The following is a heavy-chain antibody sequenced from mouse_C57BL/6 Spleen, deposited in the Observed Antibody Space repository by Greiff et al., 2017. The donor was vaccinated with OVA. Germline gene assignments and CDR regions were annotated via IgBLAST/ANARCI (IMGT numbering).Heavy chain of an antibody. CDR1: GFSLTSYG. CDR3: ASGVITTAVPWFAY. CDR2: IWGVGST. V-gene: IGHV2-6*01. D-gene: IGHD1-1*01. J-gene: IGHJ3*01. Sequence: QVQLQQSGPGLVAPSQSLSITCTVSGFSLTSYGVDWVRQSPGKGLEWLGVIWGVGSTNYNSALKSRLSISKDNSKSQVFLKMNSLQTDDTAMYYCASGVITTAVPWFAYWGQGTLVTVSA.